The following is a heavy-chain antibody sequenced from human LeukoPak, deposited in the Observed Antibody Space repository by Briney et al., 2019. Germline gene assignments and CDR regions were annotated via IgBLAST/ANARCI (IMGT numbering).Heavy chain of an antibody. V-gene: IGHV1-18*01. D-gene: IGHD3-22*01. J-gene: IGHJ4*02. Sequence: ASVKVSCKASGYTFTSYGISWVRQAPGQGLEWMGWISAYNGNTNYAQKLQGRVTMTTDTSTNTAYMELRSLRSDDTAVYYCARATYDSSGYYEIFDYRGQGTLVTVSS. CDR3: ARATYDSSGYYEIFDY. CDR1: GYTFTSYG. CDR2: ISAYNGNT.